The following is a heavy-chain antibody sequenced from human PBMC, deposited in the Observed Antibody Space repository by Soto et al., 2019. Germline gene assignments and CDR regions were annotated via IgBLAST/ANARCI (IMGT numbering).Heavy chain of an antibody. CDR1: GGSFSGYY. D-gene: IGHD6-13*01. CDR2: INHSGST. CDR3: ARGAPAGTHAFDI. J-gene: IGHJ3*02. Sequence: TSETLSLTCAVYGGSFSGYYWIWIRQPPGKGLEWIGEINHSGSTNYNPSLKSRVTISVDTSKNQFSLKLSSVTAADTAVYYCARGAPAGTHAFDIWGQGTMVTVSS. V-gene: IGHV4-34*01.